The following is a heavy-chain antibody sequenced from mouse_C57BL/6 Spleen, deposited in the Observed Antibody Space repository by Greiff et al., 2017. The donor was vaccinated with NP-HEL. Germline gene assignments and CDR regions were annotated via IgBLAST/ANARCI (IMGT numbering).Heavy chain of an antibody. Sequence: EVKLMESGPELVKPGASVKIPCKASGYTFTDYNMDWVKQSHGKSLEWIGDINPNNGGTIYNQKFKGKATLTVDKSSSTAYMELRSLTSEDTAVYYCARKDDGYLWYFDVWGTGTTVTVSS. J-gene: IGHJ1*03. V-gene: IGHV1-18*01. CDR3: ARKDDGYLWYFDV. CDR2: INPNNGGT. CDR1: GYTFTDYN. D-gene: IGHD2-3*01.